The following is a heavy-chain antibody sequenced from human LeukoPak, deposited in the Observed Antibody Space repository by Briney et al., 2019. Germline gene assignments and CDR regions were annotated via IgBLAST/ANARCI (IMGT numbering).Heavy chain of an antibody. CDR3: ARQTEWLRLLSFDY. V-gene: IGHV4-39*01. CDR2: IYYSGST. Sequence: SETLSLTCTVSGGSISSSSYYWDWIRQPPGKGLEWIGSIYYSGSTYYNPSLKSRVTISVDTSKNQFSLKLSSVTAADTAVYYCARQTEWLRLLSFDYWGQGTLVTVSS. D-gene: IGHD5-12*01. J-gene: IGHJ4*02. CDR1: GGSISSSSYY.